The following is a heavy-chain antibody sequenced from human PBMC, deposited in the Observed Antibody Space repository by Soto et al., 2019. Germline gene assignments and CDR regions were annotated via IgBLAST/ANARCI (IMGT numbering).Heavy chain of an antibody. V-gene: IGHV1-69*13. CDR1: GGTFGSYA. CDR2: IIPIFGAA. J-gene: IGHJ6*02. Sequence: SVKVSCKASGGTFGSYAISWVRQAPGQGLEWMGGIIPIFGAANYAQKFQGRVTITADESTSTAYMELSSLRSEDTAVYYCARAFRYYDILTGYYEDYYYGMDVWGQGTTVTVSS. D-gene: IGHD3-9*01. CDR3: ARAFRYYDILTGYYEDYYYGMDV.